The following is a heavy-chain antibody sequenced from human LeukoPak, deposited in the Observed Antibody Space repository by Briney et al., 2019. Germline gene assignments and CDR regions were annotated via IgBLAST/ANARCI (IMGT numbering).Heavy chain of an antibody. D-gene: IGHD6-13*01. V-gene: IGHV1-18*01. Sequence: ASVKVSCKASGYTFTSYGISWVRQAPGQGLEWMGWISAYNGNTNYAQKFQGRVTITADESTSTAYMELSSLRSEDTAVYYCASPLYSSSWYRHWGQGTLVTVSS. CDR2: ISAYNGNT. CDR3: ASPLYSSSWYRH. CDR1: GYTFTSYG. J-gene: IGHJ1*01.